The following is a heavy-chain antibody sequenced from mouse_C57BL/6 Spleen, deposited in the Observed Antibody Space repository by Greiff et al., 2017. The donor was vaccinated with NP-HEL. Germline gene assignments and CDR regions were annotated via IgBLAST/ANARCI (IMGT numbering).Heavy chain of an antibody. CDR2: ISYDGSN. CDR3: ARRGIYYYT. J-gene: IGHJ1*03. V-gene: IGHV3-6*01. CDR1: GYSITSGYY. Sequence: ESGPGLVKPSQSLSLTCSVTGYSITSGYYWNWIRQFPGNKLEWMGYISYDGSNNYNPSLKNRISITRDTSKNQFFLKLNSVTTEDTATYYCARRGIYYYTWGTGTTVTVSS. D-gene: IGHD1-1*01.